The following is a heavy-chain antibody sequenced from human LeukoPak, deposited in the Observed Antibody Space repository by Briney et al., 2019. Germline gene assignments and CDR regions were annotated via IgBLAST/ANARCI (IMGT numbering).Heavy chain of an antibody. CDR1: GFTFSSYG. D-gene: IGHD1-26*01. CDR3: AKGITGTGSYSVADH. V-gene: IGHV3-23*01. Sequence: PGGSLRLSRAASGFTFSSYGMSWVRQAQGKGLEWVSAISESGGSTFYADSVKGRFTISRDNSKNTLYLQMNSLRAEDTAVYYCAKGITGTGSYSVADHWGQGILVTVSS. J-gene: IGHJ4*02. CDR2: ISESGGST.